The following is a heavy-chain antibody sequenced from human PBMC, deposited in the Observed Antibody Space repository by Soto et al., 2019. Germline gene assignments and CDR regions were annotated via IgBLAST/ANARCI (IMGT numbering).Heavy chain of an antibody. Sequence: GRSLRLSCVASVFTFSSYAIHWFRQAPGKGLEWVAVISYDGSNKYYADSVKGRFTISRDNSKNTLYLQMNSLRAEDTAVYYFARRGDRVSSSSQGDFDYWGQGTLVTVSS. V-gene: IGHV3-30-3*01. J-gene: IGHJ4*02. CDR2: ISYDGSNK. CDR1: VFTFSSYA. CDR3: ARRGDRVSSSSQGDFDY. D-gene: IGHD6-6*01.